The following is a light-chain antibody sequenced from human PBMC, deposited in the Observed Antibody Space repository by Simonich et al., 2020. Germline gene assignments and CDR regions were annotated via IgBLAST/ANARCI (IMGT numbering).Light chain of an antibody. Sequence: EIVMTQSPATLSVSPGERATLSCRASQRVSSNLAWYQQKPGQAPRLLIYGASTRATGIPARFSGSGSGTEFTLTISSMQSEDFAVYNCQQYNNWPPGTFGQGTKLEIK. CDR2: GAS. CDR3: QQYNNWPPGT. CDR1: QRVSSN. J-gene: IGKJ2*01. V-gene: IGKV3-15*01.